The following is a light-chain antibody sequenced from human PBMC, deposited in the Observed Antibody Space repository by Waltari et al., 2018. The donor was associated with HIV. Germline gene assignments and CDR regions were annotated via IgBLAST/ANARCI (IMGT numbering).Light chain of an antibody. CDR2: DVS. J-gene: IGLJ1*01. CDR1: SSDVGGYNS. V-gene: IGLV2-11*01. Sequence: QSALTQPRSVSGSPGQSVTISCTGTSSDVGGYNSVPWYQQHPGKAPHLLLYDVSKCPSGVPDRYSCSNAGNTASLTIAGLRADDAADYYCCSYGGTYNVFGTGTKVTIL. CDR3: CSYGGTYNV.